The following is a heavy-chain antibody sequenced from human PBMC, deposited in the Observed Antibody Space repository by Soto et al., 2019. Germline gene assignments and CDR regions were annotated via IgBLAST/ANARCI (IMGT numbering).Heavy chain of an antibody. CDR1: GGSFSSYA. V-gene: IGHV1-69*13. D-gene: IGHD3-3*01. Sequence: SVKVSCKASGGSFSSYAISWVRQAPGQGLEWMGGIIPIFGTANYAQKFQGRVTITADESTSTAYMELSSLRSEDTAVYYCARGGERTIFGVVIFPDYYYYCAMDVWGQGTTVTVSS. CDR3: ARGGERTIFGVVIFPDYYYYCAMDV. CDR2: IIPIFGTA. J-gene: IGHJ6*02.